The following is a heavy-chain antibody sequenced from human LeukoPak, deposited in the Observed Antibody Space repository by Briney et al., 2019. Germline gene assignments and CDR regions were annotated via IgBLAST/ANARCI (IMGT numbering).Heavy chain of an antibody. CDR1: GYTFTRYG. CDR3: ARDTYTSVTAMDV. J-gene: IGHJ6*03. Sequence: GASVKVSCKTSGYTFTRYGISWVRQAPGLGLEWMGWISAYNGKTDYAQNVQARVTLSTDTSTSTAYMELRSLRSDDTAVYYCARDTYTSVTAMDVWGKGTTVTVSS. D-gene: IGHD4-17*01. CDR2: ISAYNGKT. V-gene: IGHV1-18*01.